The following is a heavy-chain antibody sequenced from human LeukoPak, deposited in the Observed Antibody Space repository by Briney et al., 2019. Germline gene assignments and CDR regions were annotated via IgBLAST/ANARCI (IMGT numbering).Heavy chain of an antibody. Sequence: SETLSLTCTVSGGSISSYYWGWIRQPPGKGLEGIGSIYYSGSTYYNPSLKSRVTISVDTSKNQFSLKLSSVTAADTAVYYCAVERYCSGGSCYGDAFDIWGQGTMVTVSS. V-gene: IGHV4-39*01. D-gene: IGHD2-15*01. CDR3: AVERYCSGGSCYGDAFDI. J-gene: IGHJ3*02. CDR1: GGSISSYY. CDR2: IYYSGST.